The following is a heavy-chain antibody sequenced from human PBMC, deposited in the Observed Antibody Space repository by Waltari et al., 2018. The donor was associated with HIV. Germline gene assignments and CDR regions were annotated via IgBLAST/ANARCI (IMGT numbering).Heavy chain of an antibody. CDR1: GFTVSSNY. J-gene: IGHJ6*02. D-gene: IGHD2-21*02. Sequence: EVQLVESGGGLVQPGGSLRLSCAASGFTVSSNYMSWVRQAPGKGLEGVSVIYSGGSTYSADSVKGRFTISRDNSKNTLYLQMNSLRAEDTAVYYCASIAYCGGDCYPRGMDVWGQGTTVTVSS. CDR2: IYSGGST. CDR3: ASIAYCGGDCYPRGMDV. V-gene: IGHV3-66*01.